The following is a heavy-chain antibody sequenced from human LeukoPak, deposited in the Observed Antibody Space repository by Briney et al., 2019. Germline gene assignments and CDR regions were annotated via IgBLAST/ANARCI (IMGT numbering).Heavy chain of an antibody. J-gene: IGHJ3*02. CDR2: ISYDGSNK. D-gene: IGHD3-10*01. CDR3: ARGGVGAFDI. CDR1: GFTFSNYG. Sequence: GGALRLSCAASGFTFSNYGMSWVRQAPGKGLEWVAVISYDGSNKYYADSVKGRFTISRDNSKNTLYLQMNSLRAEDTAVYYCARGGVGAFDIWGQGTMVTVSS. V-gene: IGHV3-30*03.